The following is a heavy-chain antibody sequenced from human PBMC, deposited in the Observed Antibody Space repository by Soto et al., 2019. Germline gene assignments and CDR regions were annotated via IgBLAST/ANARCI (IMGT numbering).Heavy chain of an antibody. Sequence: GGSLRLSCAASGFTFSSYAMSWVRQAPGKGLEWVSAISGSGGSTYYADSVKGRFTISRDNSKNTLYLQMNSLRAEDTAVYYCAKDPDAALTDIYSSSFDYWGQGTLVTVSS. CDR2: ISGSGGST. D-gene: IGHD6-13*01. CDR1: GFTFSSYA. CDR3: AKDPDAALTDIYSSSFDY. V-gene: IGHV3-23*01. J-gene: IGHJ4*02.